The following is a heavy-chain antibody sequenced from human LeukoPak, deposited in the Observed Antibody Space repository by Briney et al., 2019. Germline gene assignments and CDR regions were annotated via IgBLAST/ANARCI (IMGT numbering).Heavy chain of an antibody. CDR1: GYTFTSYY. Sequence: ASVKVSCKASGYTFTSYYMHWVRQAPGQGLEWMGWINTNTGNPTYAQGFTGRFVFSLDTSVSTAYLQISSLKAEDTAVYYCARGDSPPPGYYGMDVWGQGTTVTVSS. D-gene: IGHD4-11*01. J-gene: IGHJ6*02. CDR2: INTNTGNP. CDR3: ARGDSPPPGYYGMDV. V-gene: IGHV7-4-1*02.